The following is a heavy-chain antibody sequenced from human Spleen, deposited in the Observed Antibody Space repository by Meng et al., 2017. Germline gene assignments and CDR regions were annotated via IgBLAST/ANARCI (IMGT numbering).Heavy chain of an antibody. V-gene: IGHV3-74*02. CDR3: VRDLVGRYDS. D-gene: IGHD2-21*01. CDR2: TDESGTTT. CDR1: GFTFSSYW. J-gene: IGHJ4*02. Sequence: EVQLAESGGGLVQLGGHLRLSCPASGFTFSSYWMHWVRHAPGKGLVWVSRTDESGTTTNYADFVQGRFTIFRDNAQDTLYLQMNSLRVEDTAVYYCVRDLVGRYDSWGPGTLVTVSS.